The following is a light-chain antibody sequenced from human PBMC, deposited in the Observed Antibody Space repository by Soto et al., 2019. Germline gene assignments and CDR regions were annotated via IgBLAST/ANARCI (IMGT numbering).Light chain of an antibody. Sequence: QAVVTQPPSASGTPGQRVTISCSGISSNIGSNSVNWYQQFPGTAPKLLIYSNYQRPSGVPDRFSGSKSGTSASLAISGLQSEDEADYYCAAWDDSLNGAVFGGGTKLTVL. J-gene: IGLJ2*01. CDR3: AAWDDSLNGAV. CDR2: SNY. CDR1: SSNIGSNS. V-gene: IGLV1-44*01.